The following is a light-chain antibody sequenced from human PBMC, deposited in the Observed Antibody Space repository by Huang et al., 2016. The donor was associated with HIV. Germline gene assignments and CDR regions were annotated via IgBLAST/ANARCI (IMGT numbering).Light chain of an antibody. CDR1: QSVTSSY. V-gene: IGKV3-20*01. J-gene: IGKJ2*01. CDR3: QQYGASPPYT. CDR2: GAS. Sequence: EIVLTQSPGTLSLSPGESATLSCRTSQSVTSSYLAWYQQKPGQAPRLLIYGASSRATGIPDRFSGSGSVTDFTLTISRLEPEDFAVYYCQQYGASPPYTFGQGTKLEIK.